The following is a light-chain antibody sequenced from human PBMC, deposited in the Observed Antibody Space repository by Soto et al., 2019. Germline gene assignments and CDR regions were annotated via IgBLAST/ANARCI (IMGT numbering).Light chain of an antibody. CDR3: SLYTSSSTL. CDR1: SSDVGSYNR. V-gene: IGLV2-18*01. Sequence: QSVLTQPPSVSGSPGQSVTISCTGTSSDVGSYNRVSWYQQPPGTAPKLMIYEVSNRPSGVPDRFSGSKSGNTASLTISGLQAEDEADYYCSLYTSSSTLFGTGTKLTVL. CDR2: EVS. J-gene: IGLJ1*01.